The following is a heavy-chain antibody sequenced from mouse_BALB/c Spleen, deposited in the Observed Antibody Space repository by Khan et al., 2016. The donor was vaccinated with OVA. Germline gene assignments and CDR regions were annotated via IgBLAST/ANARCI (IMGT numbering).Heavy chain of an antibody. CDR2: IRNKANGYTT. D-gene: IGHD1-1*01. CDR3: ARGGRGYAMDY. V-gene: IGHV7-3*02. Sequence: EVELVESGGGLVQPGGSLRLSCATSGFTLTDYYMSWVRQPPGKALEWVGFIRNKANGYTTEYSASVKGRFTISRDNSQSIFSLQLNTLRAEDSATYYCARGGRGYAMDYWGQGTSVTVSS. J-gene: IGHJ4*01. CDR1: GFTLTDYY.